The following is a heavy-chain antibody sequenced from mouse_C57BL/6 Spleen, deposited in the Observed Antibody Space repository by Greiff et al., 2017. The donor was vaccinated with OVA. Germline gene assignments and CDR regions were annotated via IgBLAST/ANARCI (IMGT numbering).Heavy chain of an antibody. Sequence: VQLKESVAELVRPGASVKLSCTASGSNIKNTYMHWVKQRPEQGLEWIGRLVPANGNTKYAPKFQGKATITVDTSSNTAYLQLSSLTSEDTAIYYCARDSSGNAMDYWGQGTTVTVSS. V-gene: IGHV14-3*01. CDR1: GSNIKNTY. J-gene: IGHJ4*01. CDR2: LVPANGNT. D-gene: IGHD3-2*02. CDR3: ARDSSGNAMDY.